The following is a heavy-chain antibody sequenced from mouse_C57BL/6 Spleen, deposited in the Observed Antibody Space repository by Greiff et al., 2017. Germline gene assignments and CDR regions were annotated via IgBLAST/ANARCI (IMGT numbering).Heavy chain of an antibody. D-gene: IGHD2-3*01. CDR3: ARYDGYPYYAMDY. CDR2: IHPNSGST. CDR1: GYTFTSYW. Sequence: QVQLQQPGAELVKPGASVKLSCKASGYTFTSYWMHWVKQRPGQGLEWIGMIHPNSGSTNYNEKFKSKATLTVDKSSSTAYMQLSSLTSEDSAVYYCARYDGYPYYAMDYWGQGTSVTVSS. V-gene: IGHV1-64*01. J-gene: IGHJ4*01.